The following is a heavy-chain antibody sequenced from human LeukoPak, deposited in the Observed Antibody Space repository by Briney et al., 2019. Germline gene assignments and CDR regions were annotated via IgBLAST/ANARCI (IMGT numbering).Heavy chain of an antibody. J-gene: IGHJ4*02. Sequence: GGSLRLSCAASGFTFSNYWMHWVRQVPGKGLVWVSRINSDGSSTNYAGSVKGRFTISRDNAKNSLYLQMNSLRAEDTAVYYCARDRAGYDLFDYWGQGTLVTVSS. CDR3: ARDRAGYDLFDY. CDR2: INSDGSST. V-gene: IGHV3-74*01. D-gene: IGHD5-12*01. CDR1: GFTFSNYW.